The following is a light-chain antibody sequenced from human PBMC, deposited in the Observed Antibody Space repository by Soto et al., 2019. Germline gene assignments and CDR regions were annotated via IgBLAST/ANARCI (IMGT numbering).Light chain of an antibody. CDR1: QSTSNY. V-gene: IGKV1-39*01. Sequence: DIQMTQSPSSLSASVGDRVTITCRASQSTSNYLNWYQQKPGKAPKLLIYAASTLQSGVPSRFSGVGSVTDFTLTISSLQPEDFATYYCQQSYSTPITFGQGTRLEIK. J-gene: IGKJ5*01. CDR3: QQSYSTPIT. CDR2: AAS.